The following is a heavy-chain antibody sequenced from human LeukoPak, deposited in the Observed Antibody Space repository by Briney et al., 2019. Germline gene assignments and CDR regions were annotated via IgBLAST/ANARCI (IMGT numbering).Heavy chain of an antibody. J-gene: IGHJ5*02. Sequence: PSETLSLTCTVSGGSISSYYWSWIRQPPGKGLEWIGYIYYSGSTNYNPSLKSRVTISVDTSKNQFSLKLSSVTAAGTAVYYCARVSTIFGVVTPWGQGTLVTVSS. V-gene: IGHV4-59*01. CDR2: IYYSGST. CDR3: ARVSTIFGVVTP. D-gene: IGHD3-3*01. CDR1: GGSISSYY.